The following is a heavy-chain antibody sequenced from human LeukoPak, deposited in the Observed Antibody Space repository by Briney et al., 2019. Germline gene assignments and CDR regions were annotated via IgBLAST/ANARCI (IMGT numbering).Heavy chain of an antibody. Sequence: ASVKVSCKASGYTFTNYDIHWVRQDTGQGLEWMGWMNPNSGNTGYAQRFRGRVTITRNTSIGTAYMDLNSLRSEDTAVYYCARGRYGDYGDFDLWDRGTLVTVSS. D-gene: IGHD4-17*01. CDR3: ARGRYGDYGDFDL. CDR2: MNPNSGNT. J-gene: IGHJ2*01. V-gene: IGHV1-8*03. CDR1: GYTFTNYD.